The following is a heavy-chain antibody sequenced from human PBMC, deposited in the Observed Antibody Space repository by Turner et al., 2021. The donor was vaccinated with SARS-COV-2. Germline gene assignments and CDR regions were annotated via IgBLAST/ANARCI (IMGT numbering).Heavy chain of an antibody. CDR3: ARTYSSTPMDV. CDR1: GFTFRSYA. D-gene: IGHD6-13*01. CDR2: ISYDGSSK. J-gene: IGHJ6*02. V-gene: IGHV3-30-3*01. Sequence: QVQLVESGGGVVPPGGSLRFSCASFGFTFRSYALHWVRQAPGKGLGWVAVISYDGSSKQFADSVKGRCTISRDNSKNTLDMELNSLRVEDTAVYYCARTYSSTPMDVWGQGTTVTVSS.